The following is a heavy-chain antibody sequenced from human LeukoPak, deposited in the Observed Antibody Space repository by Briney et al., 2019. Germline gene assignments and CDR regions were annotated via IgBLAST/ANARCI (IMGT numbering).Heavy chain of an antibody. CDR2: IKQDGSEE. Sequence: PGVSLRLSCAASGLIFSSYWMSWARQAPGKGLEWVANIKQDGSEEYYVDSVKGRFTISRDNAKNSLYLQMNSLRAEGTAVYYCARHRRYCSGGSCYSGYYFDSWGPGTLVTVSS. D-gene: IGHD2-15*01. V-gene: IGHV3-7*03. J-gene: IGHJ4*02. CDR3: ARHRRYCSGGSCYSGYYFDS. CDR1: GLIFSSYW.